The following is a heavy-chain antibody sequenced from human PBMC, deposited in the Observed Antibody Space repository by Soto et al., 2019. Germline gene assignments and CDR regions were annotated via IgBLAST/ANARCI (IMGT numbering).Heavy chain of an antibody. CDR2: IYYSGST. CDR1: GGSISSYY. CDR3: ARVLGIQLWYSAP. D-gene: IGHD5-18*01. V-gene: IGHV4-59*01. Sequence: PSETLSLTCTVSGGSISSYYWSWIRQPPGKGLEWIGYIYYSGSTNYSPSLKSRVTISVDTSKNQFSLKLSSVTAADTAVYYCARVLGIQLWYSAPWGQGTLVTVSS. J-gene: IGHJ5*02.